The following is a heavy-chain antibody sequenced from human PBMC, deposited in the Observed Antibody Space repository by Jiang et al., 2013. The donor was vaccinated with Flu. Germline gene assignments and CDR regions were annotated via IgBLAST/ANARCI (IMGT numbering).Heavy chain of an antibody. CDR1: GFTFSSYG. D-gene: IGHD3-22*01. CDR3: AREEGDHYYDSSGYDQVERDY. J-gene: IGHJ4*02. CDR2: IWYDGSNK. Sequence: VQLLESGGGVVQPGRSLRLSCAASGFTFSSYGMHWVRQAPGKGLEWVAVIWYDGSNKYYADSVKGRFTISRDNSKNTLYLQMNSLRAEDTAVYYCAREEGDHYYDSSGYDQVERDYWGQGTLVTVSS. V-gene: IGHV3-33*01.